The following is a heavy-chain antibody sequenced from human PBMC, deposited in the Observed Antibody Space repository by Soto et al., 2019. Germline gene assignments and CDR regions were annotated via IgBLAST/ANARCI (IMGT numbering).Heavy chain of an antibody. V-gene: IGHV3-30-3*01. CDR2: ISYDGSNK. CDR1: GFTFSSYA. J-gene: IGHJ6*02. Sequence: GGSLRLSCAASGFTFSSYAMHWVRQAPGKGLEWVAVISYDGSNKYYADSVKGRFTISRDNSKNTRYLQMNSLRAEDTAVYYCARGYCGGDCYSKALRTQYYYYGMDVWGQGTTVTVSS. D-gene: IGHD2-21*02. CDR3: ARGYCGGDCYSKALRTQYYYYGMDV.